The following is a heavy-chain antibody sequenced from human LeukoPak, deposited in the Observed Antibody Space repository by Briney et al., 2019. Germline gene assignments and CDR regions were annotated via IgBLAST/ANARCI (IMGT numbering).Heavy chain of an antibody. J-gene: IGHJ4*02. CDR3: AKAHLLRSGSYPFDY. V-gene: IGHV3-23*01. Sequence: PGGSLRLSCAASGFTFSSYAMSWVRQAPGKGVEWVSAISGSGGSTYYADSVKGRFTISRDNSKNTLYLQMNSLRAEDTALYYCAKAHLLRSGSYPFDYWGQGTLVTVSS. CDR1: GFTFSSYA. CDR2: ISGSGGST. D-gene: IGHD3-10*01.